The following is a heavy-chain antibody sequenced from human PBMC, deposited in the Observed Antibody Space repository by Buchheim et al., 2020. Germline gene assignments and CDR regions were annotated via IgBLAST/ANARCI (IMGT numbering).Heavy chain of an antibody. D-gene: IGHD1-26*01. CDR1: GGSFSDYY. CDR2: INHSGST. V-gene: IGHV4-34*01. CDR3: ARDSERATVY. J-gene: IGHJ4*02. Sequence: QVQLQQWGAGLLKPSETLSLTCAVYGGSFSDYYWGWIRQPPGKGLEWIGEINHSGSTNFNPSLKSRVTMSVDTSKNQFSLKLSSVTAADTAVYYCARDSERATVYWGQGNL.